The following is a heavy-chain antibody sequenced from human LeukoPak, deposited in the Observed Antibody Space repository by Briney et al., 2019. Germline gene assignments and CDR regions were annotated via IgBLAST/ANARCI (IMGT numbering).Heavy chain of an antibody. V-gene: IGHV3-21*01. CDR3: AREGLAAAGLDY. CDR2: ISSSSGYK. D-gene: IGHD6-13*01. CDR1: GFSFSSVS. Sequence: GSLRLSCAASGFSFSSVSMNSGRPAPEKGLEWVSSISSSSGYKYYADSMKGRFTVSRDNAKNSLYLQMNSLRVEDTAVYFCAREGLAAAGLDYWGQGTLVTVSS. J-gene: IGHJ4*02.